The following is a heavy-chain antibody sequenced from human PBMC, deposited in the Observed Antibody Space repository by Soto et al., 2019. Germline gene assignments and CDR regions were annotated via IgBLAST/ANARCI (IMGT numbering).Heavy chain of an antibody. J-gene: IGHJ3*02. Sequence: GGSLRLSCAASGFTFSSYAMHWVRQAPGKGLEWVAVISYDGSNKYYADSVKGRFTISRDNSKNTLYLQMNSLRAEDTAVYYCATLKLYSADAFDICGQATMVTVS. CDR2: ISYDGSNK. D-gene: IGHD2-2*02. V-gene: IGHV3-30-3*01. CDR1: GFTFSSYA. CDR3: ATLKLYSADAFDI.